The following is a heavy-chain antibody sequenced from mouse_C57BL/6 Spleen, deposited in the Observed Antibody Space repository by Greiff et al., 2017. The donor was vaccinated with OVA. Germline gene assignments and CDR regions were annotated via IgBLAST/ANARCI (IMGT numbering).Heavy chain of an antibody. CDR3: ASGVDDGCYEAMDY. V-gene: IGHV1-47*01. D-gene: IGHD2-3*01. CDR2: FDPYNGDT. Sequence: QVQLQQSGAELVKPGASVKLSCKASGYTFTTYSIDWMKQNPGQGLEWIGNFDPYNGDTKYNEKFKGKATLTVEKSSSTAYLELSRLTSDDSAVYYCASGVDDGCYEAMDYWGQGTSVTVSS. CDR1: GYTFTTYS. J-gene: IGHJ4*01.